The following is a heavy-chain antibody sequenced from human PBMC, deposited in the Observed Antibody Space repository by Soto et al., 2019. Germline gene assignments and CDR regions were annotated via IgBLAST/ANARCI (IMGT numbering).Heavy chain of an antibody. V-gene: IGHV4-39*01. Sequence: SETLSLTCTVSGGSISSSSYYWGWIRQPPGKGLEWIGSIYYSGSTYYNPSLKSRVTISVDTSKNQFSLKLSSVTAADTAVYYCARLDGDYVLDYWGQGTLVTVSS. J-gene: IGHJ4*02. CDR1: GGSISSSSYY. D-gene: IGHD4-17*01. CDR2: IYYSGST. CDR3: ARLDGDYVLDY.